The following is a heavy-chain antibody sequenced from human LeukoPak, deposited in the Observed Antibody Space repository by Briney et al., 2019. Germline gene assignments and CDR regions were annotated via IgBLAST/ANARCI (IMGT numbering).Heavy chain of an antibody. D-gene: IGHD6-13*01. V-gene: IGHV3-64*02. Sequence: GGSLRLSCAASGFTFSSYGMQWVRQAPGKGLEYVSGISNGGGSTYYADSVKGRFTISRDNSKNMLYLQMGSLRAEDMAVYYCARDGVRVAAGRNFDYWGQGTLVTVSS. CDR2: ISNGGGST. CDR1: GFTFSSYG. CDR3: ARDGVRVAAGRNFDY. J-gene: IGHJ4*02.